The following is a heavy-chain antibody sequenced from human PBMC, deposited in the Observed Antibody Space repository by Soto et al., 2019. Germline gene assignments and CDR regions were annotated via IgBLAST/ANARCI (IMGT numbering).Heavy chain of an antibody. J-gene: IGHJ6*02. D-gene: IGHD2-2*01. CDR2: IIPIFGTA. CDR3: ARSRWSRTSCYYSGGHDYHGMDV. CDR1: GGTFSSYA. V-gene: IGHV1-69*13. Sequence: ASVKVSCKASGGTFSSYAISWVRQAPGQGLEWMGGIIPIFGTANYAQKFQGRVTITADESTSTAYMELSSLRSEDTAVYYCARSRWSRTSCYYSGGHDYHGMDVWGQGTTVTVSS.